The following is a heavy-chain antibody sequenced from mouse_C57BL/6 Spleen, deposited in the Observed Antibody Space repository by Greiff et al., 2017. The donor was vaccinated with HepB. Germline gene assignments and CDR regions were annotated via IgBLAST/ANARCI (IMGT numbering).Heavy chain of an antibody. V-gene: IGHV2-2*01. CDR1: GFSLTSYG. CDR3: ASRYYGSSFSHWYFDV. CDR2: IWSGGST. Sequence: VKLQQSGPGLVQPSQSLSITCTVSGFSLTSYGVHWVRQSPGKGLEWLGVIWSGGSTDYNAAFISRLSISKDNSKSQVFFKMNSLQADDTAIYYCASRYYGSSFSHWYFDVWGTGTTVTVSS. J-gene: IGHJ1*03. D-gene: IGHD1-1*01.